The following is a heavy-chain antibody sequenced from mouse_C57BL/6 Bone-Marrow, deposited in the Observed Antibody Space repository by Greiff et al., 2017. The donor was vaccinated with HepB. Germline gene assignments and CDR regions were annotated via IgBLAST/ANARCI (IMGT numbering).Heavy chain of an antibody. D-gene: IGHD1-1*01. CDR2: SRNKANDYTT. CDR3: ARDAGYYGSNWYFDV. V-gene: IGHV7-1*01. J-gene: IGHJ1*03. CDR1: GFTFSDFY. Sequence: EVQGVESGGGLVQSGRSLRLSCATSGFTFSDFYMEWVRQAPGKGLEWIAASRNKANDYTTEYSASVKGRFIVSRDTSQSILYLQMNALRAEDTAIYYCARDAGYYGSNWYFDVWGTGTTVTVSS.